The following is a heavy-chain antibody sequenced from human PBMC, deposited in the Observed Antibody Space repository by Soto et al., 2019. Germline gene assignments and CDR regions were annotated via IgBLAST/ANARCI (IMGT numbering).Heavy chain of an antibody. CDR1: GFTFSSYS. D-gene: IGHD2-15*01. J-gene: IGHJ3*02. CDR2: ISSSSSYI. Sequence: GGSLRLSCAASGFTFSSYSMNWVRQAPGKGLEWVSSISSSSSYIYYADSVKGRFTISRDNAKNSLYLQMNSLRAEDTAVYYCARDRVQVDDAFDIWGQGTMVTVSS. CDR3: ARDRVQVDDAFDI. V-gene: IGHV3-21*01.